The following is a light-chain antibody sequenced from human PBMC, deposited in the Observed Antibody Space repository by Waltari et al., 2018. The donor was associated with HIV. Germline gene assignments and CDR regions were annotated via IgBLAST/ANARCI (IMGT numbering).Light chain of an antibody. CDR3: QQNYSTLYT. CDR2: AAS. V-gene: IGKV1-39*01. CDR1: QSISSY. J-gene: IGKJ2*01. Sequence: TQKTQSPSSLSASVGDRVNITRRTRQSISSYLNWYQQKPGKAPKLLIYAASSFQSGVPSRFSGSGSGTDFTLTISSLQPDDFATYYCQQNYSTLYTFGQGTKLEIK.